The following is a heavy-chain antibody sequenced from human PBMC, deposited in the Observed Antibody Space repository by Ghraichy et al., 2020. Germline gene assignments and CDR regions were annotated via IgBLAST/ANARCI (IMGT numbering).Heavy chain of an antibody. D-gene: IGHD2-2*01. Sequence: LSLTCAASGFTFGGYGMHWVRQAPGKGLAWVAFIQHDGDDKYYEDSVKGRFTVSRDNSKNTLYLHMNSLTTDDTAVYYCASSIWAAHCGQGTLVTVSS. CDR2: IQHDGDDK. V-gene: IGHV3-30*02. J-gene: IGHJ4*02. CDR3: ASSIWAAH. CDR1: GFTFGGYG.